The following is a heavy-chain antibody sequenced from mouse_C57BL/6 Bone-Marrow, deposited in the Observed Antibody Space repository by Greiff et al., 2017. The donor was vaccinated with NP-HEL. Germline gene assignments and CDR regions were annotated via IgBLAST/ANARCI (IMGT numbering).Heavy chain of an antibody. CDR1: GYSITSDY. CDR2: ISYSGST. D-gene: IGHD1-1*01. V-gene: IGHV3-8*01. J-gene: IGHJ1*03. Sequence: EVKVVESGPGLAKPSQTLSLTCSVTGYSITSDYWNWIRKFPGNKLEYMGYISYSGSTYYNPSLKSRISITRDTSKNQYYLQLNSVTTEDTATYYCARGTRVVAEDWYFDVWGTGTTVTVSS. CDR3: ARGTRVVAEDWYFDV.